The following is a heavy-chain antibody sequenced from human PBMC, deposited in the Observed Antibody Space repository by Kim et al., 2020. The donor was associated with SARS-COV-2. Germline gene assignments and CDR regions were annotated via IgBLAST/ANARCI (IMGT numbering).Heavy chain of an antibody. Sequence: GGSLRLSCAASGFTFSDYYMSWIRQAPGKGLEWVSYISSSGSTIYYADSVKGRFTISRDNAKNSLYLQMNSLRAEDTAVYYCARAYDFWSGPENWFDPWGQGTLVTVSS. J-gene: IGHJ5*02. CDR1: GFTFSDYY. D-gene: IGHD3-3*01. CDR2: ISSSGSTI. CDR3: ARAYDFWSGPENWFDP. V-gene: IGHV3-11*01.